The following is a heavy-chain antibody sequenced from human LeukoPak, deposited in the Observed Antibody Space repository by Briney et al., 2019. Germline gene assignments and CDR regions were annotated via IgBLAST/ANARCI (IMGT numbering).Heavy chain of an antibody. J-gene: IGHJ4*02. D-gene: IGHD3-10*01. Sequence: SETLSLTCTVSGGSISNYYWGWIRQPPGKGLEWIGYIYYSGSTNYNPSLKSRVTISVDTSKNQFSLKLSSVTAADTAVYYCARVGGSGSYRIIDYWGQGTLVTVSS. CDR1: GGSISNYY. CDR2: IYYSGST. V-gene: IGHV4-59*01. CDR3: ARVGGSGSYRIIDY.